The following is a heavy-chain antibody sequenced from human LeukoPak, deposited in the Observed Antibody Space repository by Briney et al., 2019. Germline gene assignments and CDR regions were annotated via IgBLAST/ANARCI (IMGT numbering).Heavy chain of an antibody. J-gene: IGHJ4*02. CDR3: ARGSRDFDY. Sequence: SETLSLTCTVSGDSVSSGNYYLSWIRQPPGKGLDWITYMSPSGTTKYNPSLKSRVTTSVDTSKNQFSLKLSSVTAADTAVYYCARGSRDFDYWGQGTLVTVSS. CDR1: GDSVSSGNYY. V-gene: IGHV4-61*01. CDR2: MSPSGTT.